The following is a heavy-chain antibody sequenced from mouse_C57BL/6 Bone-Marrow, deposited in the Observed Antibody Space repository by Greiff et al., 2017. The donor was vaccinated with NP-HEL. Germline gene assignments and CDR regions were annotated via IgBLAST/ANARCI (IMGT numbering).Heavy chain of an antibody. D-gene: IGHD1-1*01. Sequence: EVKLEESGGGLVQPGGSMKLSCVASGFTFSNYWMNWVRQSPEKGLEWVAQIRLKSDNYATHYAESVKGRFTISRDDSKSGVYLQMNNLSAEDTGIYYCTDYGSSYAMDYWGQGTSVTVSS. CDR1: GFTFSNYW. CDR2: IRLKSDNYAT. J-gene: IGHJ4*01. CDR3: TDYGSSYAMDY. V-gene: IGHV6-3*01.